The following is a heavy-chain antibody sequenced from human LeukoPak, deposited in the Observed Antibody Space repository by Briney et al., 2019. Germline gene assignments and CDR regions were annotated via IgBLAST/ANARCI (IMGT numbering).Heavy chain of an antibody. CDR3: ARVSGGYVEALDY. CDR1: GYSISSGYY. D-gene: IGHD5-12*01. CDR2: IYHSGST. J-gene: IGHJ4*02. Sequence: SETLSLTCTVSGYSISSGYYWGWIRQPPGKGLEWIGSIYHSGSTYYNPSLKSRVTISVDTSKNQFSLKLSSVTAADTAVYYCARVSGGYVEALDYWGQGTLVTVSS. V-gene: IGHV4-38-2*02.